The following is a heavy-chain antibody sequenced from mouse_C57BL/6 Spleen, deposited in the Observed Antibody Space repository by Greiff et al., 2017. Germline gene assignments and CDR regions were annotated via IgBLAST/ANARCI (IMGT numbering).Heavy chain of an antibody. J-gene: IGHJ4*01. CDR2: IDPSDSYT. Sequence: VQLQQPGAELVKPGASVKLSCKASGYTFTSYWMQWVKQRPGQGLEWIGEIDPSDSYTNYNQKFKGKATLTVDTSSSTAYMQLRSLTSADSAVYYCARGYYGSADYAMDYWGQGTSLTVSS. CDR3: ARGYYGSADYAMDY. CDR1: GYTFTSYW. V-gene: IGHV1-50*01. D-gene: IGHD1-1*01.